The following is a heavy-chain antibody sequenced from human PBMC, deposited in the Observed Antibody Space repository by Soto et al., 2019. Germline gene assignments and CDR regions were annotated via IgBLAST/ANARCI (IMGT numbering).Heavy chain of an antibody. CDR3: ASAYEESEGGFDH. J-gene: IGHJ5*02. Sequence: SETLSLTCTVSGGSISSGDYYWSWIRQPPGKGLEWLGYIYYSGCTYYNPSLKSRVTISLDTSKNQFPLKLSSVTAAGTAVYCCASAYEESEGGFDHWGQGTLVTVSS. CDR2: IYYSGCT. CDR1: GGSISSGDYY. D-gene: IGHD3-3*01. V-gene: IGHV4-30-4*01.